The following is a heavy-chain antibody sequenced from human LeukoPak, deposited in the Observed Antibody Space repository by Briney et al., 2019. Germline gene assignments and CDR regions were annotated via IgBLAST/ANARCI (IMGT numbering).Heavy chain of an antibody. CDR3: TRERGQGRYDY. V-gene: IGHV1-3*01. Sequence: ASVKVSCKASGYTFTSYAIHWVRQAPGQRLEWMGWISVGNGNTKYSQKLQGRVTITRDTSASTAYMELSSLRSEDTAVYCCTRERGQGRYDYWGQGTLVTVSS. CDR2: ISVGNGNT. J-gene: IGHJ4*02. CDR1: GYTFTSYA.